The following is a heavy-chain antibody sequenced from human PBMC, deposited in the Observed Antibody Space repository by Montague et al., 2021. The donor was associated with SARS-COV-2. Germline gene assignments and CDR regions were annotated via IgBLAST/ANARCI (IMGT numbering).Heavy chain of an antibody. CDR1: GGSISSSSYY. D-gene: IGHD6-13*01. Sequence: SETLSLTCTVSGGSISSSSYYWGWIRHPPGKGLEWIGSIDYSGSTYYNPSLKSRVTIAADTSKNQFSLKLSSVTAADAAVYYCARVGRQQLVRLSGMDVWGQGTTVTVSS. J-gene: IGHJ6*01. CDR2: IDYSGST. CDR3: ARVGRQQLVRLSGMDV. V-gene: IGHV4-39*07.